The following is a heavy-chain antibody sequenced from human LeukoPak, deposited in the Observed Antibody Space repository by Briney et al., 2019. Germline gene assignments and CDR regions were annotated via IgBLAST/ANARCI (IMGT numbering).Heavy chain of an antibody. D-gene: IGHD5-12*01. CDR1: GFTISSYW. CDR2: ISSSSSYI. J-gene: IGHJ6*03. V-gene: IGHV3-21*01. Sequence: GGSLRLSCAASGFTISSYWMNWVRQAPGKGLEWVSSISSSSSYIYYADSVKGRFTISRDNAKNSLYLQMNSLRAEDTAVYYCARVDSGYDYGGYYYYMDVWGKGTTVTVSS. CDR3: ARVDSGYDYGGYYYYMDV.